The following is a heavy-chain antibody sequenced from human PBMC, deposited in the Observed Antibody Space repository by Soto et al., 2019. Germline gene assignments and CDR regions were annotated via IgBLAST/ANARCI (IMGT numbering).Heavy chain of an antibody. CDR1: GDSVTNYF. D-gene: IGHD2-8*01. CDR2: MYHGGRT. CDR3: ARDPGYCTNGVCPIFDF. V-gene: IGHV4-59*02. J-gene: IGHJ4*02. Sequence: SSETLSLTCTVSGDSVTNYFWSWMRQPPGKGLEWIGHMYHGGRTNYSPSLKSRVTMSLDSSKYQFSLNLSSVTAADTAVYFCARDPGYCTNGVCPIFDFWGQGVLVTVSS.